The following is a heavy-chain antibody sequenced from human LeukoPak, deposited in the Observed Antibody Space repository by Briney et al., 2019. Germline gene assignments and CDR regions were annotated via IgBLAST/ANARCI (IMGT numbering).Heavy chain of an antibody. CDR1: GFTFRSYA. V-gene: IGHV3-23*01. CDR3: ATNCRTTSCYYQSMDV. Sequence: GGSPRLSCAASGFTFRSYAMSWVRQTPGKGLEWVSVIIGDGTRTYYADSVRGRFTISRDNSRNTLYLVMNSLTAEDTAVYYCATNCRTTSCYYQSMDVWGKGTTVTVSS. J-gene: IGHJ6*03. D-gene: IGHD2-2*01. CDR2: IIGDGTRT.